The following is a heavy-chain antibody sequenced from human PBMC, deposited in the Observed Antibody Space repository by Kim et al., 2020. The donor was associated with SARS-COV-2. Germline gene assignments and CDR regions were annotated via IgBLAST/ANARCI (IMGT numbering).Heavy chain of an antibody. V-gene: IGHV1-3*01. Sequence: TKYSQKFPGRVTITRDTSASTAYMELSSLRSEDTAVYYWARTGGWELQDYWGQGTLVTVSS. CDR2: T. CDR3: ARTGGWELQDY. J-gene: IGHJ4*02. D-gene: IGHD1-26*01.